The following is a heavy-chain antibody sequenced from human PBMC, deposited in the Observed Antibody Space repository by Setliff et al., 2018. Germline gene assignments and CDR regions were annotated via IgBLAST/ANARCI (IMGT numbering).Heavy chain of an antibody. CDR2: IRRSSGSDT. V-gene: IGHV3-48*03. Sequence: GGSLRLSCAASGFTFSNYEMNWVRQAPGKGLEWVAFIRRSSGSDTYYADSVKGRFTISRDISKSTLYLQMNSLRAEDTAVYYCARDRGGTNPWFDLWGQGTLVTVSS. J-gene: IGHJ5*02. CDR3: ARDRGGTNPWFDL. D-gene: IGHD3-10*01. CDR1: GFTFSNYE.